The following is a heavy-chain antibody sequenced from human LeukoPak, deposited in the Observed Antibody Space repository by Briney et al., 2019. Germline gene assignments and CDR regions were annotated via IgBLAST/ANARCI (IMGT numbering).Heavy chain of an antibody. J-gene: IGHJ4*02. CDR1: GFTFSSYA. CDR2: ISGSGGST. D-gene: IGHD3-22*01. V-gene: IGHV3-23*01. Sequence: TGGSLRLSCAASGFTFSSYAMSWVRQAPGKGLEWVSAISGSGGSTYYADSVKGRFTISRDNSKNTLYLQMNSLRAEDTAVYYCAKEHLQTYYYDSSGYYFDYWGQGTLVTVSS. CDR3: AKEHLQTYYYDSSGYYFDY.